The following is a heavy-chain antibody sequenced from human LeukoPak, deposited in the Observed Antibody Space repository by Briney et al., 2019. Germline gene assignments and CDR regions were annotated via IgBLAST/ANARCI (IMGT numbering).Heavy chain of an antibody. D-gene: IGHD3-10*01. Sequence: SETLSLTCTVSGDSTSNSNYFWSWIRQPDGMGLEWIGRISANGRTDYNPSLKCRVTMSLDTSKNRFTLHLSSVAAADTALYYCARYYLGCLDPWGQGTLVTVSS. CDR1: GDSTSNSNYF. CDR2: ISANGRT. V-gene: IGHV4-61*02. CDR3: ARYYLGCLDP. J-gene: IGHJ5*02.